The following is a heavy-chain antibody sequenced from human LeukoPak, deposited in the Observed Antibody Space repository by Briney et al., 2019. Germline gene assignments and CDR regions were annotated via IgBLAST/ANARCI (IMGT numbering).Heavy chain of an antibody. J-gene: IGHJ4*02. CDR3: ARGRFLEWLPVPDY. CDR1: GFTFDDYG. Sequence: PGGSLRLSCAASGFTFDDYGMSWVRHAPGKGLEWVSGINWNGGSTAYADSVKGRFTISRDNAKNSLYLQMNSLRSEDTALYYCARGRFLEWLPVPDYWGQGTLVTVSS. CDR2: INWNGGST. V-gene: IGHV3-20*04. D-gene: IGHD3-3*01.